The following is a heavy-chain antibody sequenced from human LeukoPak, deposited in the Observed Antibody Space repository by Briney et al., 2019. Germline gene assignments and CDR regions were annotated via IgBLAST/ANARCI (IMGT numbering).Heavy chain of an antibody. CDR1: GFTFSSYA. D-gene: IGHD7-27*01. CDR3: ARADWGSYYFDY. Sequence: PGGSLRLSCAASGFTFSSYAMSWVRQAPGKGLEWVSAISGSGGSTYYADSVKGRFTISRDNSKNTLYLQMNSLRVEDTAVYYCARADWGSYYFDYWGQGTLVTVSS. CDR2: ISGSGGST. J-gene: IGHJ4*02. V-gene: IGHV3-23*01.